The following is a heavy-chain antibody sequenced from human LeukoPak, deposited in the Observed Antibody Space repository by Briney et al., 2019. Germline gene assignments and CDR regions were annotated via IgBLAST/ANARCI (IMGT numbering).Heavy chain of an antibody. Sequence: GGSLRLSCGASGFTFSRYAMIGVRQAPGKGLEWVSAISGSGGSTYYADSVKGRFTISRDNAKNSLYLQMNSLRAEDTAVYYCARTGYDSSGYYYWGQGTLVTVSS. CDR2: ISGSGGST. CDR3: ARTGYDSSGYYY. V-gene: IGHV3-23*01. CDR1: GFTFSRYA. D-gene: IGHD3-22*01. J-gene: IGHJ4*02.